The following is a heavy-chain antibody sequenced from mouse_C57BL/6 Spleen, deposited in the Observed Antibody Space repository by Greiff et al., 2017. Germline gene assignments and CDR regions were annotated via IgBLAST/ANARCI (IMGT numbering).Heavy chain of an antibody. CDR2: ISDGGSYT. CDR1: GFTFSSYA. CDR3: AKDLTREPFDY. D-gene: IGHD1-3*01. Sequence: EVQLEQSGGGLVKPGASLKLSCAASGFTFSSYAMPWVRQTPEQRLEWIATISDGGSYTYYPDNVKGRFTISRDNAENNLYLQMSHLKTEDTAIYYGAKDLTREPFDYWGQGTTLTVSS. J-gene: IGHJ2*01. V-gene: IGHV5-4*01.